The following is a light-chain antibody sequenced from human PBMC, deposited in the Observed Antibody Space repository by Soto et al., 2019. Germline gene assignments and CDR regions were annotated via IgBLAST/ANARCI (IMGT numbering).Light chain of an antibody. CDR3: QQYGSSSLT. CDR1: ECVGGD. V-gene: IGKV3-20*01. Sequence: TQSAVTLSVSPGERATLSCRASECVGGDLAWYRQKPGQAPRLLIYGASSRATSIPDRFSGSVSGTDFTLTISRLQPEDFVVYYCQQYGSSSLTSGGVAKVDI. J-gene: IGKJ4*01. CDR2: GAS.